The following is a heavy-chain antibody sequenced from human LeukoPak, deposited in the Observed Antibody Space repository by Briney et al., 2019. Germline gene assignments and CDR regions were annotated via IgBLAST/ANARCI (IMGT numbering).Heavy chain of an antibody. J-gene: IGHJ6*03. CDR1: LGSIRSYY. Sequence: SETLSLTCTVSLGSIRSYYWSWIRLPAGKGLEWIGRLYTSGSTNNNPSLKSRVTISVDKSKNQFSLKLTSVTAADTAVYYCATDGCSTSSYYYYMDVWGKGTTVTVSS. CDR2: LYTSGST. V-gene: IGHV4-4*07. CDR3: ATDGCSTSSYYYYMDV. D-gene: IGHD2-2*01.